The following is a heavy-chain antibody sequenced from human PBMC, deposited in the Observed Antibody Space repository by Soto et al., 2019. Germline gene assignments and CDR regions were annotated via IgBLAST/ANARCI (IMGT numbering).Heavy chain of an antibody. J-gene: IGHJ5*02. CDR1: GGSINSYY. CDR3: ARASSGRSSFDP. D-gene: IGHD6-6*01. CDR2: ISYSGST. V-gene: IGHV4-59*01. Sequence: SETLSLTCTVSGGSINSYYWSWIRQPPGKGLEWIGYISYSGSTNYNPSLKSRVTISVDTSENQFSLMLNSVTPADTAVYYCARASSGRSSFDPWGQGSLVNVSS.